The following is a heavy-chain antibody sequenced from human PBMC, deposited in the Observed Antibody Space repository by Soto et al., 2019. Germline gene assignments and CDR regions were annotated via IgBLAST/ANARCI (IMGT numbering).Heavy chain of an antibody. CDR1: GFTFSTYE. CDR2: ITNSGSTM. CDR3: ARDIAAAGVIDY. J-gene: IGHJ4*02. Sequence: TGGSLRLSCAASGFTFSTYEMNWVRQAPGKGLEWISYITNSGSTMYYADSVKGRFTISRDNAKNSLYLQMNSLRAEDTAVYYCARDIAAAGVIDYWGQGTLVTVSS. D-gene: IGHD6-13*01. V-gene: IGHV3-48*03.